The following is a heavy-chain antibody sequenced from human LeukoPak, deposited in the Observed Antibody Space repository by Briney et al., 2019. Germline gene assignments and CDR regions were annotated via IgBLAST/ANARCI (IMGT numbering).Heavy chain of an antibody. J-gene: IGHJ4*02. CDR3: ARGYYDFPF. D-gene: IGHD3-3*01. CDR2: INPIGGST. CDR1: GYSFTSYY. V-gene: IGHV1-46*01. Sequence: ASVKVSCKASGYSFTSYYMQWVRQAPGQGLEWMGIINPIGGSTTYAQNFQGRVTITRDPSTNTVYMDLTSLRSEDTAVYYCARGYYDFPFWGQGTLVTVSS.